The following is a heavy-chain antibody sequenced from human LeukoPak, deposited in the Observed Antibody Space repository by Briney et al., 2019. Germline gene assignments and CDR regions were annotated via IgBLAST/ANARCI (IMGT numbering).Heavy chain of an antibody. J-gene: IGHJ6*03. V-gene: IGHV4-34*01. CDR3: ARASFYYYYYMDV. CDR1: GGSFSGYY. CDR2: INHSGST. Sequence: SSETLSLTCAVYGGSFSGYYWSWIRQPPGKGLEWIGEINHSGSTNYNPSLKSRVTISVDTSKNQFSLKLSSVTAADTAVYYCARASFYYYYYMDVWGKGTTVTVSS.